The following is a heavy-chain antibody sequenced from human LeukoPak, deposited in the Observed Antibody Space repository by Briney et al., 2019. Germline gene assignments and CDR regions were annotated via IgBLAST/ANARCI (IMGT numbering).Heavy chain of an antibody. CDR2: ISWDGGST. J-gene: IGHJ4*02. V-gene: IGHV3-43D*03. CDR3: ARSIQLWSPVY. CDR1: GFTFDDYV. Sequence: GGSLRLSCAASGFTFDDYVMHWVRQAPGKGLEWVSLISWDGGSTYYADSVKGRFTISRDNSKNTLYLQMNSLRAEDTAVYYCARSIQLWSPVYWGQETLVTVSS. D-gene: IGHD5-18*01.